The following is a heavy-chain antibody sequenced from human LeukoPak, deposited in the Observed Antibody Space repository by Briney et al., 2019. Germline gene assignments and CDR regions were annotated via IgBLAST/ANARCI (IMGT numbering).Heavy chain of an antibody. CDR3: ARDSYYYDSSGYSSITPDS. V-gene: IGHV4-59*12. D-gene: IGHD3-22*01. J-gene: IGHJ5*01. CDR2: IYYSGST. Sequence: PSETLSLTCTVSGGSISSYYWSWIRQPPGKGLEWIGYIYYSGSTNYNPSLKSRVTMSVDTSKNQFSLKLNSVTAADTAVYYCARDSYYYDSSGYSSITPDSWGQGTLVTVSS. CDR1: GGSISSYY.